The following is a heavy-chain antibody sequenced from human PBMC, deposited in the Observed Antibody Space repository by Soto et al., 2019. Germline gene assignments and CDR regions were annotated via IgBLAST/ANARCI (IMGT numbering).Heavy chain of an antibody. CDR3: AREDSIIIPAVSDF. CDR1: GFAFNNYG. CDR2: ISKSDYT. D-gene: IGHD2-2*01. J-gene: IGHJ4*02. Sequence: GGSLRLSCTVSGFAFNNYGINWVRQAPGKGLEWVSSISKSDYTYYSDSVKGRFAISRGNAKSSVSLQMNTLRVEDTAVYYCAREDSIIIPAVSDFWGQGTLVTVSS. V-gene: IGHV3-21*01.